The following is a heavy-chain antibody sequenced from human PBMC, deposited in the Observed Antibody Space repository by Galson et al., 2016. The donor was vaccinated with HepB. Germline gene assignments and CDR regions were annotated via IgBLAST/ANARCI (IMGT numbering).Heavy chain of an antibody. V-gene: IGHV1-18*01. CDR3: ARRSDWFDS. J-gene: IGHJ5*01. CDR1: GYSFTSYA. Sequence: SVKVSCKASGYSFTSYAITWVRQAPGQGLEWVGWISGHNGNKNYGQNFQGRVTMTTDTSTSTAYMELRSLRSDDTAMYYCARRSDWFDSWGQGTLVTVSS. CDR2: ISGHNGNK.